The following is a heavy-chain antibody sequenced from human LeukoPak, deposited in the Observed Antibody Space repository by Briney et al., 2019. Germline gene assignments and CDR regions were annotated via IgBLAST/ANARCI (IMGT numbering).Heavy chain of an antibody. D-gene: IGHD3-16*01. CDR2: IYTSGST. J-gene: IGHJ5*02. Sequence: SQTLSLTCTVSGGSISSGSYYWSWIRQPAGKGLEWIGRIYTSGSTNYNPSLKSRVTISVDTSKNQFSLKLSSVTAADTAVYYCARGVYGGTNWFDPWGQGTLVTVSS. CDR1: GGSISSGSYY. CDR3: ARGVYGGTNWFDP. V-gene: IGHV4-61*02.